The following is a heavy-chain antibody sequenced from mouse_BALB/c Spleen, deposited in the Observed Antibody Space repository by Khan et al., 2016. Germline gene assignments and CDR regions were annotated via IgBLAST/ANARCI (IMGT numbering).Heavy chain of an antibody. CDR1: GFSLATSG. CDR3: ARDSYSGYSMEF. Sequence: QVQLKESGPGLVQPSQSLSITCTVSGFSLATSGVHWVRQSPGKGLEWLGVIWSGGTTAYNAAFISRLSINTDNSTSQVFFQMNSLQTNDTAIYDCARDSYSGYSMEFWGQGTSVTVSS. J-gene: IGHJ4*01. CDR2: IWSGGTT. V-gene: IGHV2-2*02. D-gene: IGHD2-12*01.